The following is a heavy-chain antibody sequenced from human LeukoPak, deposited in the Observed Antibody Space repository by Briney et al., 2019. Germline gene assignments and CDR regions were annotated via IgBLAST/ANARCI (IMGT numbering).Heavy chain of an antibody. CDR3: ARRLEGYGDIDY. Sequence: GGSLRLSCAASGFTFSSYSMNWVRQAPGKGLEWVSSISSSSSYIYYADSVKGRFTFSRDNAKNSLYLQMNSLRAEDTAVYYCARRLEGYGDIDYWGQGTLVTVSS. CDR1: GFTFSSYS. V-gene: IGHV3-21*01. D-gene: IGHD4-17*01. CDR2: ISSSSSYI. J-gene: IGHJ4*02.